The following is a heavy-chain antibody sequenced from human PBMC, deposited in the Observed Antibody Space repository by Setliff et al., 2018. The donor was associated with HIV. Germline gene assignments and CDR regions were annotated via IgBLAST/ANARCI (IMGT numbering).Heavy chain of an antibody. CDR3: ARRRKDGSPEDIDY. D-gene: IGHD2-15*01. J-gene: IGHJ4*02. Sequence: PSETLSLTCSVSGASVSRSFYDWGWIRQSPREGLEWIASLFCSGRTYYNPSLKSRATISVDATKNQFSLRLISVTAADTAIYYCARRRKDGSPEDIDYWGQGTLVTVSS. V-gene: IGHV4-39*01. CDR2: LFCSGRT. CDR1: GASVSRSFYD.